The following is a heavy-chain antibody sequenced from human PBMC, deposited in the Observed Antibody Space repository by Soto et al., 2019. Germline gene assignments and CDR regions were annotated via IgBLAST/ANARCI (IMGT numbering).Heavy chain of an antibody. CDR1: GFTFSSYS. J-gene: IGHJ4*02. V-gene: IGHV3-48*01. CDR2: ISSSSSTT. CDR3: AKDRLAGGFDY. D-gene: IGHD3-16*01. Sequence: PGGSLRLSCAASGFTFSSYSMNWVRQAPGKGLEWVSLISSSSSTTYYADSVKGRFTVSRDNSRSTVYLQMNSLRADDTAVYYCAKDRLAGGFDYWGQGTLVTVSS.